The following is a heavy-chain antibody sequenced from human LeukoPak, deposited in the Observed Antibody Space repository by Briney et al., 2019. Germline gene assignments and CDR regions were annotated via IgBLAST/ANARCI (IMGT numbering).Heavy chain of an antibody. Sequence: GASVKVSCKASGYTFSHYGVQWVGQAPGQTPEWMGWINAGKGDDTKYSQKFQARLTMTTDTSATTVYMELNSLRSEDTAVYYCARSGSNWSCDSWGQGTLVTVSS. V-gene: IGHV1-3*01. CDR3: ARSGSNWSCDS. CDR2: INAGKGDDT. D-gene: IGHD6-13*01. J-gene: IGHJ4*02. CDR1: GYTFSHYG.